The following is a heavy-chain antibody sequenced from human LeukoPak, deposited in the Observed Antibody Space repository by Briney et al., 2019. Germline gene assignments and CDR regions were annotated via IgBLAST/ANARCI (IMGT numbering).Heavy chain of an antibody. CDR1: GFTFSSYG. Sequence: GGSLRLSCAASGFTFSSYGMHWVRQAPGKGLEWVAVIWYDGSNKYYADSVKGRVTISRDNSKNTLYLQINSLRVEDSAVYYCARGGTEIYYRYYGMDVWGQGTTVTVSS. J-gene: IGHJ6*02. V-gene: IGHV3-33*01. D-gene: IGHD3-10*01. CDR2: IWYDGSNK. CDR3: ARGGTEIYYRYYGMDV.